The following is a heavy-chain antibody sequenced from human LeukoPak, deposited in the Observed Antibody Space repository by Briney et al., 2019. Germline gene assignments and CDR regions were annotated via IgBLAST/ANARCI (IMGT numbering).Heavy chain of an antibody. CDR3: ARVPGRTIAVAGTGYFDY. CDR2: INPNSGGT. V-gene: IGHV1-2*02. Sequence: ASVTVSCKASGYTFTGYYMHWVRQAPGQGLEWMGWINPNSGGTNYAQKFQGRVTMTRDTSISTAYMELSRLTSDDTAVYYCARVPGRTIAVAGTGYFDYWGQGTLVTVSS. CDR1: GYTFTGYY. D-gene: IGHD6-19*01. J-gene: IGHJ4*02.